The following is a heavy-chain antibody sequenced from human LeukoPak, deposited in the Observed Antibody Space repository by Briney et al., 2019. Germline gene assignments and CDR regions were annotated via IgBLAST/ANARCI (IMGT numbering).Heavy chain of an antibody. J-gene: IGHJ4*02. D-gene: IGHD1-1*01. Sequence: GGSLRLSCGASGFTFSTYGMHWVRQAPGKGVEWVAFIRYDGSNKYYADSVKGRFTISRDNSKNTLYLQMNSLRAEDTAVYFCAKDKDPWKSTSISDFDYWGQGTLVTVSS. CDR1: GFTFSTYG. CDR2: IRYDGSNK. CDR3: AKDKDPWKSTSISDFDY. V-gene: IGHV3-30*02.